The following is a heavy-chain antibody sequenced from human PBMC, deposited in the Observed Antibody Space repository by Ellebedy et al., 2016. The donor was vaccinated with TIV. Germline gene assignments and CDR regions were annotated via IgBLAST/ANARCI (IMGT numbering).Heavy chain of an antibody. CDR3: AKSGAERWLQFWFFDL. D-gene: IGHD5-24*01. Sequence: GESLKISCAASGFSLSRYAMGWVRQAPGKGLEWVASISESGAGRDYAESVRGRFTVSRDNSKNMLFLEMNSLKAEDTAIYYCAKSGAERWLQFWFFDLWGRGSLLTVSS. CDR2: ISESGAGR. V-gene: IGHV3-23*01. CDR1: GFSLSRYA. J-gene: IGHJ2*01.